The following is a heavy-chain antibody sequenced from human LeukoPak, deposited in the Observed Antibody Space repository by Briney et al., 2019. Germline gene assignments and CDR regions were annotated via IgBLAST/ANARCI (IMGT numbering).Heavy chain of an antibody. CDR1: GFTFSSYA. J-gene: IGHJ4*02. Sequence: GRSLRLSCAASGFTFSSYAMHWVRQAPGKGLEWVAVISYDGSNKYYADSVKGRFTISRDNSKNTLYLQMNGLRAEDTAVYYCARPGVAAAGTHDYWGQGTLVTVSS. V-gene: IGHV3-30-3*01. CDR2: ISYDGSNK. CDR3: ARPGVAAAGTHDY. D-gene: IGHD6-13*01.